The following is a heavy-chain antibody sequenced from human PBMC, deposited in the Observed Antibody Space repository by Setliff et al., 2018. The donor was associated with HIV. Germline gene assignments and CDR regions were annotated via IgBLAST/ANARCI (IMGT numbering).Heavy chain of an antibody. CDR3: ARERAALHYFDY. D-gene: IGHD6-13*01. J-gene: IGHJ4*02. CDR1: GGSFSDYY. V-gene: IGHV4-34*01. CDR2: INHSGRT. Sequence: SETLSLTCAVYGGSFSDYYWTWIRQSPGKGLQWIGEINHSGRTNYNPSLKSRVTMSVDTSKNQFSLKLSSVTAADTAVYYCARERAALHYFDYWGQGTLVTVSS.